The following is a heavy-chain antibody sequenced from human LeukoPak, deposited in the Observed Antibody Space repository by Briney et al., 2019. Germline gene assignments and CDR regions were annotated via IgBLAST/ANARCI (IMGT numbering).Heavy chain of an antibody. Sequence: PGGSLRLSCAASGFTFNNYVMTWVRQAPGKGLEWVSSISSSSSYKYYADSVKGRFTISRDNAKNSLYLQMNSLRAEDTAVYNCARENDYGEYAGYFDYWGQGTLVTVSS. CDR1: GFTFNNYV. J-gene: IGHJ4*02. CDR3: ARENDYGEYAGYFDY. V-gene: IGHV3-21*01. CDR2: ISSSSSYK. D-gene: IGHD4-17*01.